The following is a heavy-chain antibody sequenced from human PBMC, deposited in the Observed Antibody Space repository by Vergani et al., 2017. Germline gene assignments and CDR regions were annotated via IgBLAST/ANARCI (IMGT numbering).Heavy chain of an antibody. V-gene: IGHV3-9*01. D-gene: IGHD4-17*01. J-gene: IGHJ4*02. CDR3: ARDSKMTTVTTIDY. CDR1: GFTFDDYA. Sequence: EVQLVESGGGLVQTGRSLRLSCAASGFTFDDYAMHWVRQAPGKGLEWVSGISWNRGSIGYADSVKGRFTISRDNAKNSLYLQMNSLRAEDTAVYYCARDSKMTTVTTIDYWGQGTLVTVSS. CDR2: ISWNRGSI.